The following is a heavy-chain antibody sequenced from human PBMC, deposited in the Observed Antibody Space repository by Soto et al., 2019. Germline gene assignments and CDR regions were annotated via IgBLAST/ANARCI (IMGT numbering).Heavy chain of an antibody. D-gene: IGHD3-9*01. CDR2: INPSGGST. J-gene: IGHJ4*02. V-gene: IGHV1-46*03. CDR3: ARAVYYDILTGYYFDY. CDR1: GGTFSSYA. Sequence: ASVKVSCKASGGTFSSYAISWVRQAPGQGLEWMGIINPSGGSTSYAQKFQGRVTMTRDTSTSTVYMELSSLRSEDTAVYYCARAVYYDILTGYYFDYWGQGTLVTVSS.